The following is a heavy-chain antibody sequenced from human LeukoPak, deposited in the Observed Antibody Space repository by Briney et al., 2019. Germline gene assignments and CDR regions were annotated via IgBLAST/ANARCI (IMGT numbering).Heavy chain of an antibody. V-gene: IGHV3-7*01. D-gene: IGHD4-17*01. CDR1: GFTFSSYW. Sequence: GGSLRLSCAASGFTFSSYWMSWVRQAPGKGLEWVATIRQDGSQKYYVDSVKGRFTISRDNAKNSLYLQMNSLRAEDTAVYYCARESGSVTSEVDFDYWGQGTLVTVSS. CDR3: ARESGSVTSEVDFDY. J-gene: IGHJ4*02. CDR2: IRQDGSQK.